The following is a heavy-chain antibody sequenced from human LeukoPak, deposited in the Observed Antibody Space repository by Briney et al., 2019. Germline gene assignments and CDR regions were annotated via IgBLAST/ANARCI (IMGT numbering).Heavy chain of an antibody. CDR2: ISSSSSYI. D-gene: IGHD3-3*01. CDR1: GFTFSSYA. CDR3: ARGPYYDFWSGYYTEPPGY. J-gene: IGHJ4*02. V-gene: IGHV3-21*01. Sequence: SGGSLRLSCAASGFTFSSYAMSWVRQAPGKGLEWVSSISSSSSYIYYADSVKGRFTISRDNAKNSLYLQMNSLRAEDTAVYYCARGPYYDFWSGYYTEPPGYWGQGTLVTVSS.